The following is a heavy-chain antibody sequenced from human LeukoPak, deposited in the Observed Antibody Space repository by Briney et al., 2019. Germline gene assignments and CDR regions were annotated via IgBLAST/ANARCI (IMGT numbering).Heavy chain of an antibody. Sequence: SETLSLTCTVSGYSISSDYYWGWIRQPPGKGLEWIGFIYHSGSTYYNPSLKSRVTISVDTSKTQFSLQLSSVTAADTAVYYCARYDVWGTYRAFDYWGQGTLVTVSS. CDR1: GYSISSDYY. D-gene: IGHD3-16*02. J-gene: IGHJ4*02. CDR3: ARYDVWGTYRAFDY. CDR2: IYHSGST. V-gene: IGHV4-38-2*02.